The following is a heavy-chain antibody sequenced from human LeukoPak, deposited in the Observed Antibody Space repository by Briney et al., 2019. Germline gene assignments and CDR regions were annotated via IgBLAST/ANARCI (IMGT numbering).Heavy chain of an antibody. J-gene: IGHJ4*02. D-gene: IGHD5-12*01. CDR3: ARRYSSYEYFEY. CDR2: IDPGDSDT. Sequence: GESLKISCKGSGYSFTSYWIGWVRQMPGKGLEWMGIIDPGDSDTRYSPSFQGQVTISADKSINTAYLHWSSLKASDTAMYYCARRYSSYEYFEYWGQGTLVTVSS. CDR1: GYSFTSYW. V-gene: IGHV5-51*01.